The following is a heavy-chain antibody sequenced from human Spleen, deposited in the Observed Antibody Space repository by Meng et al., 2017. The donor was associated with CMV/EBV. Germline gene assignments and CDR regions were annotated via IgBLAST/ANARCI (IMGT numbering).Heavy chain of an antibody. D-gene: IGHD3-22*01. V-gene: IGHV3-23*01. CDR3: ERPLSYDSSGSLEGDL. CDR2: IGGSGDNR. Sequence: GESLKISCAASGFTFRGYAMSWVRQAPGKGLEWVSSIGGSGDNRYYADSVKGRFSISRDNCKNTLYLQMNSLRAEDTAVYYCERPLSYDSSGSLEGDLWGQGTMVTVSS. CDR1: GFTFRGYA. J-gene: IGHJ3*01.